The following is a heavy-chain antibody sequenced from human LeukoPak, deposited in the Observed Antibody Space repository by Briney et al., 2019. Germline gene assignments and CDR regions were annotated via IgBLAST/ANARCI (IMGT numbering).Heavy chain of an antibody. D-gene: IGHD6-25*01. V-gene: IGHV4-61*02. CDR3: ARESGSGWNLRWFDP. J-gene: IGHJ5*02. CDR2: VSSSHQT. Sequence: SETLSLTCAVSGAYIRSGSHIWSWIRQPAGKGLEWIGRVSSSHQTNFNPSLEGRVSISVDASKSQFSLMLTSVTAADTAVYYCARESGSGWNLRWFDPWGQGTLVTVSS. CDR1: GAYIRSGSHI.